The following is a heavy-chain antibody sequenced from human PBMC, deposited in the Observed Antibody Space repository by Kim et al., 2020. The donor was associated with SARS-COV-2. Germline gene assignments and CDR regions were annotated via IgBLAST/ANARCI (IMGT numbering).Heavy chain of an antibody. CDR1: GFTLSRYW. J-gene: IGHJ4*02. D-gene: IGHD3-9*01. CDR3: VRGSNDWFGIDY. CDR2: LHIDGRKT. Sequence: GGSLRLSCEASGFTLSRYWMHWVRQPPGQGLMWVSRLHIDGRKTDYADSVKGRFTISKDNAKNTLHLQMDRLRVEDTAVYYCVRGSNDWFGIDYWGQGILGTCSS. V-gene: IGHV3-74*01.